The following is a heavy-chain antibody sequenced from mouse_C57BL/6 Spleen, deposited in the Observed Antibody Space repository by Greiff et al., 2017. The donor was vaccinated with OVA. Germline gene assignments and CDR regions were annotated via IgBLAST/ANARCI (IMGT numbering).Heavy chain of an antibody. Sequence: QVQLQQPGAELVKPGASVKLSCKASGYTFTSYWMHWVKQRPGRGLEWIGRIYPNSGGTKYNEKFKSKATLTVDKPSSTAYMQLSSLTSEDSAVFYCARSEYDSSYAFGYWGQGTTLTVSS. CDR2: IYPNSGGT. V-gene: IGHV1-72*01. D-gene: IGHD1-1*01. J-gene: IGHJ2*01. CDR3: ARSEYDSSYAFGY. CDR1: GYTFTSYW.